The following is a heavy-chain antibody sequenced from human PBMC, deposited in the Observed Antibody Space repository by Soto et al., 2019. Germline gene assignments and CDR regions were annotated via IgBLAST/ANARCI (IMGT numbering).Heavy chain of an antibody. D-gene: IGHD3-16*01. CDR3: TRDLVGVRACAI. J-gene: IGHJ3*02. V-gene: IGHV3-49*03. CDR2: IRKKASGGTA. CDR1: GFTFGDYS. Sequence: EVQLVESGGGLVQPGRSLRLSCTASGFTFGDYSVSWLRQAPGKGLEWLSFIRKKASGGTAEYDASVRGRFILSRDDSNSIAYLQMNSLKTDATAVYYCTRDLVGVRACAILGQGTMVTVSS.